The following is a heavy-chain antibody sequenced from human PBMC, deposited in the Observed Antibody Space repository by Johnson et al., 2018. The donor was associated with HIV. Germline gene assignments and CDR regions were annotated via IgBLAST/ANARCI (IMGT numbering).Heavy chain of an antibody. D-gene: IGHD4-23*01. V-gene: IGHV3-15*01. CDR1: GFTFSSSA. Sequence: VQLVESGGGVVQPGGSLRLSCAASGFTFSSSAMHWVRQAPGKGLEWVGRIKSKTDGGTTDYAAPVKGRFTISRDDSKNTLYLQMNSLKTEDTAVYYCTTKTTVVTLGFDIWGQGTMVTVSS. J-gene: IGHJ3*02. CDR2: IKSKTDGGTT. CDR3: TTKTTVVTLGFDI.